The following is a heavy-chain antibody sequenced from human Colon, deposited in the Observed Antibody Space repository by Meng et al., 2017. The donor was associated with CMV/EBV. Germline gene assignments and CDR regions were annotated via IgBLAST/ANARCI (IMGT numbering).Heavy chain of an antibody. CDR1: GFTFSDFW. Sequence: GEALKISCEASGFTFSDFWMSWVRQVPGKGLEWVANITRDGTEKTYADGVKGRFTISRDNAKNSLFLHMNGLSDEDTGVYHCTRGQGILYAWGQGTLVTVSS. CDR3: TRGQGILYA. J-gene: IGHJ5*02. CDR2: ITRDGTEK. D-gene: IGHD2-8*01. V-gene: IGHV3-7*01.